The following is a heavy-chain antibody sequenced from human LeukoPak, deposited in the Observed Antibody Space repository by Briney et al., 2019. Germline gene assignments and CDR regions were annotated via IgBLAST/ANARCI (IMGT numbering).Heavy chain of an antibody. D-gene: IGHD1-26*01. CDR1: GYTFTNFD. V-gene: IGHV1-18*01. J-gene: IGHJ4*02. CDR2: ISAYNGNT. CDR3: ARVVIGHCDY. Sequence: GASVKVSCKASGYTFTNFDINWVRQAPGQGLEWMGWISAYNGNTNYAQKLQGRVTMTTDTSTSTAYMELRSLRSDDTAVYYCARVVIGHCDYWGQGTLVTVSS.